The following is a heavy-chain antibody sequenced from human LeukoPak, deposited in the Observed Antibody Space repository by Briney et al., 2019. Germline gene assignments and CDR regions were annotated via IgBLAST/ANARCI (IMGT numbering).Heavy chain of an antibody. CDR1: GGTFSSYA. Sequence: SVKVSCKASGGTFSSYAISWVRQAPGQGLEWMGAIIPIFGTANYAQKFQGRVTITADESTSTAYMELSSLRSEDTAVYYCARDQVYRNYYYYYGMDVWGQGTTVTVSS. CDR2: IIPIFGTA. CDR3: ARDQVYRNYYYYYGMDV. D-gene: IGHD1-14*01. J-gene: IGHJ6*02. V-gene: IGHV1-69*13.